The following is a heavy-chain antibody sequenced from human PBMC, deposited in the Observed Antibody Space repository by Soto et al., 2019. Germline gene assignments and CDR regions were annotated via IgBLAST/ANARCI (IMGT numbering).Heavy chain of an antibody. J-gene: IGHJ4*02. CDR3: TRDGYSYGGKQPTPNFDY. D-gene: IGHD5-18*01. V-gene: IGHV3-49*03. CDR1: GFTFGDYA. Sequence: GGSLRLSCTASGFTFGDYAMSWFRQAPGKGLEWVGFIRSKAYGGTTEYAASVKGRFTISRDDSKSIAYLQMNSLKTEDTAVYYCTRDGYSYGGKQPTPNFDYWGQGTLVTVSS. CDR2: IRSKAYGGTT.